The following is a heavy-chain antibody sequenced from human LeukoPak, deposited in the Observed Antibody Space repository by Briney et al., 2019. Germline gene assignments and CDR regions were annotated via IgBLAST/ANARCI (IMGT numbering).Heavy chain of an antibody. V-gene: IGHV1-18*01. D-gene: IGHD3-22*01. CDR3: ARSYYDSSGYYYDY. J-gene: IGHJ4*02. CDR2: ISGYNGNT. CDR1: GYTFIRYG. Sequence: ASAKVSCKASGYTFIRYGISWVRQAPGQGLEWMGWISGYNGNTNYAQQLQGRVTSTTDTSTSTAYMELRSLRSDDTAVYYCARSYYDSSGYYYDYWGQGTLVTVSS.